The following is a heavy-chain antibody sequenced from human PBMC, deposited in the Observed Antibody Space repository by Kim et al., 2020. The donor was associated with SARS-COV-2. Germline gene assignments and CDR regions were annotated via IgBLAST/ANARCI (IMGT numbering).Heavy chain of an antibody. V-gene: IGHV3-30*04. J-gene: IGHJ6*02. CDR1: GFTFSSYA. CDR3: AREYIVVVPAHPYYYYGMDV. CDR2: ISYDGSNK. Sequence: GGSLRLSCAASGFTFSSYAMHWVRQAPGKGLEWVAVISYDGSNKYYADSVKGRFTISRDNSKNTLYLQMNSLRAEDTAVYYCAREYIVVVPAHPYYYYGMDVWGQGTTVTVSS. D-gene: IGHD2-2*01.